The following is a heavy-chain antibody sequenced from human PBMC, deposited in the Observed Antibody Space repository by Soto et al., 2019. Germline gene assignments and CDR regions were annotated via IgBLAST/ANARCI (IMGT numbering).Heavy chain of an antibody. V-gene: IGHV4-4*07. CDR1: GGTISGYY. J-gene: IGHJ5*02. Sequence: LSLTCSVSGGTISGYYWTWIRQPAGKGLEWIGRIYSSGNTKYNPSLQSRVTMSLDTSNNQFSLRLTSVTAADTAVYYCARGQRFSDWFDPWGQGTLVTVSS. CDR2: IYSSGNT. CDR3: ARGQRFSDWFDP. D-gene: IGHD3-3*01.